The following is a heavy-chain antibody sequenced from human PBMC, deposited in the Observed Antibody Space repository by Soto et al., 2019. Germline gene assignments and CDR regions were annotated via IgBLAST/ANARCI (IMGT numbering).Heavy chain of an antibody. V-gene: IGHV4-4*07. CDR1: GGTISGYY. J-gene: IGHJ5*02. Sequence: LSLTCSVSGGTISGYYWTWIRQPAGKGLEWIGRIYSSGNTKYNPSLQSRVTMSLDTSNNQFSLRLTSVTAADTAVYYCARGQRFSDWFDPWGQGTLVTVSS. CDR2: IYSSGNT. CDR3: ARGQRFSDWFDP. D-gene: IGHD3-3*01.